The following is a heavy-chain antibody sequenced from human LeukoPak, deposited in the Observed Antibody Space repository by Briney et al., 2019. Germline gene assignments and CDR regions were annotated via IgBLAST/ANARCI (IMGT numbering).Heavy chain of an antibody. CDR3: ARVPWSGYYGFDY. CDR2: IKQDGSEK. Sequence: GGSLRLSCAASGFTFSSYAMSWVRQAPGKGLEWVANIKQDGSEKYYVDSVKGRFTISRDNAKNSLYLQMNSLRAEDTAVYYCARVPWSGYYGFDYWGQGTLVTVSS. D-gene: IGHD3-3*01. V-gene: IGHV3-7*01. CDR1: GFTFSSYA. J-gene: IGHJ4*02.